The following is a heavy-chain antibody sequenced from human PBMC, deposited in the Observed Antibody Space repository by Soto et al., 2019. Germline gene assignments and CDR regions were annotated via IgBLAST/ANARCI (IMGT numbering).Heavy chain of an antibody. J-gene: IGHJ4*02. CDR3: AHRRLTYYDILTGYRDYYFDY. CDR1: GFSLSTSGVG. D-gene: IGHD3-9*01. CDR2: IYWDDDK. V-gene: IGHV2-5*02. Sequence: SGPTLVNPTRTLTLTCTFSGFSLSTSGVGVGWIRQPPGKALEWLALIYWDDDKRYSPSLKSRLTITKDTSKNQVVLTMTNMDPVDTATYYCAHRRLTYYDILTGYRDYYFDYWGQGTLVTVSS.